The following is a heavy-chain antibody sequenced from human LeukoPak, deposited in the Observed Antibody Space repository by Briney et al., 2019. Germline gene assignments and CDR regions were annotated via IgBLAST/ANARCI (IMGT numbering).Heavy chain of an antibody. V-gene: IGHV3-23*01. Sequence: GGSLRLSCAASKFTFSTFSMSWVRQAPGKGLEWVSAISGSGGSTYYADSVKGRFTISRDNAKNSLYLQMNSLRAEDTALYFLRITMIVVMIIGGYYFEFWGQGTLVTVSS. J-gene: IGHJ4*02. CDR2: ISGSGGST. CDR3: RITMIVVMIIGGYYFEF. D-gene: IGHD3-22*01. CDR1: KFTFSTFS.